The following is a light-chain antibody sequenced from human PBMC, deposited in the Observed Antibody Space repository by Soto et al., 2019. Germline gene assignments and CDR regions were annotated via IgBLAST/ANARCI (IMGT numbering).Light chain of an antibody. V-gene: IGLV2-14*01. CDR2: EVS. J-gene: IGLJ3*02. Sequence: QSALTQPASGAGAPGQSITLSRTGTTAGVGGSNYVSWYKQLPGKAPQHRIFEVSYRPSGVSNRFSGSKSGNTASLTISGLRAGDEADYFFRSYAGFTSPPVLFGGGSKVTVL. CDR1: TAGVGGSNY. CDR3: RSYAGFTSPPVL.